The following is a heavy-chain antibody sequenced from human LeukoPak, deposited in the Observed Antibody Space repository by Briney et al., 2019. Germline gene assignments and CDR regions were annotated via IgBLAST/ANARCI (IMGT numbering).Heavy chain of an antibody. J-gene: IGHJ4*02. D-gene: IGHD3-3*01. CDR3: ARDLIYDFWSGYYQGGTFDY. CDR2: ISSSSSYI. V-gene: IGHV3-21*01. Sequence: GGSLRLSCAASGFTFSSYSMNWVRQAPGKGLEWVSSISSSSSYIYYADSVKGRFTISRDNAKNSLYLQMNSLRAEDTAVYYCARDLIYDFWSGYYQGGTFDYWGQGTLVTVSS. CDR1: GFTFSSYS.